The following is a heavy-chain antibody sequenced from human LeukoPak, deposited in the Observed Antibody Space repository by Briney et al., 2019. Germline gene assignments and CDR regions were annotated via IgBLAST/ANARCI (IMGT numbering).Heavy chain of an antibody. CDR2: IKQDGSEK. J-gene: IGHJ4*02. V-gene: IGHV3-7*01. Sequence: GGSLRLSCAASGFTFSSYAMSWVRQAPGKGLEWVANIKQDGSEKYYVDSVKGRFTISRDNAKNSLYLQMNSLRAEDTAVYYCARDLWLEGYWGQGTLVTVSS. D-gene: IGHD3-10*01. CDR3: ARDLWLEGY. CDR1: GFTFSSYA.